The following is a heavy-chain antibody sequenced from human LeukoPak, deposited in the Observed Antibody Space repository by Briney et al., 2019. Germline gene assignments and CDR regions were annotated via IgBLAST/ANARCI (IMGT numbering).Heavy chain of an antibody. V-gene: IGHV4-59*01. CDR3: AREGGYNSIDAFDI. Sequence: SETLSLTCTVSGGSISSYYWNWIRLPPGKGLEWIGYIYSSGSTNYNPSLKSRVTISVDTSKNQFSLKLSSVTAADTAVYYCAREGGYNSIDAFDIWGQGTVVTVSS. CDR1: GGSISSYY. D-gene: IGHD5-24*01. J-gene: IGHJ3*02. CDR2: IYSSGST.